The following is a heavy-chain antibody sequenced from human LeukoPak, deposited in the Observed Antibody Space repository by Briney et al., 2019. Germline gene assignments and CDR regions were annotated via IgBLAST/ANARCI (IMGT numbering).Heavy chain of an antibody. CDR1: GGSFSGYY. D-gene: IGHD6-6*01. CDR3: ARHGLSIAAPGRWFDP. Sequence: SETLSLTCAVYGGSFSGYYWSWIRQPPGKGLEWIGEINHSGSTNYNPSLKSRVTISVDTSKNQFSLKLNSVTAADTAVYYCARHGLSIAAPGRWFDPWGQGTLVTVSS. J-gene: IGHJ5*02. CDR2: INHSGST. V-gene: IGHV4-34*01.